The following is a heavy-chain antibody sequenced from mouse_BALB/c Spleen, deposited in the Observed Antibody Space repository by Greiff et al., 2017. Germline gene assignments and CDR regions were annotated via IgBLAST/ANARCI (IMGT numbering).Heavy chain of an antibody. CDR2: IYPGDGDT. CDR1: GYTFTSYW. CDR3: ARGEVRRGWYFDV. J-gene: IGHJ1*01. Sequence: VKLQESGAELARPGASVKLSCKASGYTFTSYWMQWVKQRPGQGLEWIGAIYPGDGDTRYTQKFKGKATLTADKSSSTAYMQLSSLASEDSAVYYCARGEVRRGWYFDVWGAGTTVTVSS. V-gene: IGHV1-87*01. D-gene: IGHD2-14*01.